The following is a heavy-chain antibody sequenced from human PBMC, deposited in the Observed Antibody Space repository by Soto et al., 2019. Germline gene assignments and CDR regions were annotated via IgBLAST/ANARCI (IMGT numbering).Heavy chain of an antibody. Sequence: QLQLQESGSGLVKPAPTLSLTCAVSGASISSGGSSWSWIRQAPGTGLEWIGYIYHSGITNYNPALKSRVTISVDKSQNQFSLSLSVVTAADTAVYYCARGMAVRGSYGLDVWGQGTTVTVSS. J-gene: IGHJ6*02. CDR2: IYHSGIT. CDR3: ARGMAVRGSYGLDV. D-gene: IGHD3-10*01. V-gene: IGHV4-30-2*01. CDR1: GASISSGGSS.